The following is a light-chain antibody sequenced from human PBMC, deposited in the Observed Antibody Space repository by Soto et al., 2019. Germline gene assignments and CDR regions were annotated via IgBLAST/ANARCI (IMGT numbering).Light chain of an antibody. J-gene: IGLJ3*02. CDR2: EVS. Sequence: QSAPTQPASVSGSPGQSITISCTGTXXXVGGYNYLSWYQQHPGKAPRVMIYEVSNRPSGVSNRFSGSKSGNTASLTISGLXXXXXXXXFCSSYTTSGTPVFGGGTKLTVL. V-gene: IGLV2-14*01. CDR1: XXXVGGYNY. CDR3: SSYTTSGTPV.